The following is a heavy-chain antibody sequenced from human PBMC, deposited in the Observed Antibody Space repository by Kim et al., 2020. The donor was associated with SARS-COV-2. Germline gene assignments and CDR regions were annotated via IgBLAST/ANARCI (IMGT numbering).Heavy chain of an antibody. V-gene: IGHV3-7*01. CDR3: ARGRYSDKIRWHALDV. D-gene: IGHD4-17*01. Sequence: GGSLRLSCAASGFTLSTYWMSWVRQAPGRGLEWVANIKQDGSEKYYGDFVKGRFTISRDKIKSLLYLQMNSLRANDTAVYYCARGRYSDKIRWHALDVWGHGTMVTVSS. CDR1: GFTLSTYW. J-gene: IGHJ3*01. CDR2: IKQDGSEK.